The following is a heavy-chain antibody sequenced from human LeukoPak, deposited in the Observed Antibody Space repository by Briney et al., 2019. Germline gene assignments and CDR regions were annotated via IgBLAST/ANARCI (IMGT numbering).Heavy chain of an antibody. CDR3: ARENDRYGRIDY. Sequence: SETLSLTCTVSGGTISSYYWSWVRQPPGKGLEWIGYVSYSGSTDYNPSLKSRVIISIDTSKNQFSLRLSSVTAADTAVYYCARENDRYGRIDYWGQGTQVTVSS. J-gene: IGHJ4*02. CDR1: GGTISSYY. V-gene: IGHV4-59*01. CDR2: VSYSGST. D-gene: IGHD5-18*01.